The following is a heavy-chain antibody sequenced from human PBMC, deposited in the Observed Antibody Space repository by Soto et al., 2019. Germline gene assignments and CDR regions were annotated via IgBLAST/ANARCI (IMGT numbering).Heavy chain of an antibody. CDR3: ARGPYYDLIWNYYYMDV. V-gene: IGHV4-59*08. D-gene: IGHD3-16*01. J-gene: IGHJ6*03. CDR1: GGSISGHY. Sequence: QVQLQESGPGLVKPSETLSLSCSVSGGSISGHYWSWVRQTPGKGLEWIGYMYYSGSTNYNPSPKDRVTISVDTSKNHFTLRLTSVTAADTAVYYCARGPYYDLIWNYYYMDVWGKGTTVTVSS. CDR2: MYYSGST.